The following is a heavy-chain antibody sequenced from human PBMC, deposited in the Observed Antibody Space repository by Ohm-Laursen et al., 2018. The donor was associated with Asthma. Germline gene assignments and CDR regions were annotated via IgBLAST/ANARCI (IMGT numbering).Heavy chain of an antibody. J-gene: IGHJ4*02. CDR3: AKAYYDSSGYPSWGLDY. D-gene: IGHD3-22*01. Sequence: GSLRLSCAASGYSFSLYSIHWIRQAPGKGLEWVASISTASTFIYYADSVKGRFTISRDNAKNSLYLQMNSLRAEDTAVYYCAKAYYDSSGYPSWGLDYWGQGTLVTVSS. CDR1: GYSFSLYS. V-gene: IGHV3-21*01. CDR2: ISTASTFI.